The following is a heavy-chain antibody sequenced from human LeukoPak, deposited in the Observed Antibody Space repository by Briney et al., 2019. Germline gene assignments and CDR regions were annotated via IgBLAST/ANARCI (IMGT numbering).Heavy chain of an antibody. V-gene: IGHV1-2*02. CDR3: ARGGSSHHNWFDP. J-gene: IGHJ5*02. Sequence: ASVKVSCKASGYTFTGYYMHWVRQAPGQGLEWMGWINPNSGGTNYAQKFQGRVTMTRDTSISTAYMELGRLRSDDTAVYYCARGGSSHHNWFDPWGQGTLSPSA. CDR1: GYTFTGYY. D-gene: IGHD2-15*01. CDR2: INPNSGGT.